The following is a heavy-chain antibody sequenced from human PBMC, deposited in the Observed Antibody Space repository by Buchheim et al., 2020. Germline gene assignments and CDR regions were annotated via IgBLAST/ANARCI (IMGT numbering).Heavy chain of an antibody. CDR3: ARVLGYCSGGSCYWVFDY. CDR1: GGSISSYY. Sequence: QVQLQESGPGLVKPSETLSLTCTVSGGSISSYYWSWIRQPPGKGLEWIGYIYYSGSTNYNPSLKSRVTISVDTSKNQFSLKLSFVTAADTAVYYCARVLGYCSGGSCYWVFDYWGQGTL. D-gene: IGHD2-15*01. J-gene: IGHJ4*02. V-gene: IGHV4-59*01. CDR2: IYYSGST.